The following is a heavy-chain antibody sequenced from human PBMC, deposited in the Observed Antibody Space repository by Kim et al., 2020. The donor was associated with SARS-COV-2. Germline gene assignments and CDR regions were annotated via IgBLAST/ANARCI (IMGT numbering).Heavy chain of an antibody. D-gene: IGHD3-16*02. CDR3: ARHRGDYVWGSYRLDY. Sequence: GESLKISCKGSGYSFTSYWISWVRQMPGKGLEWMGRIDPSDSYTNYSPSFQGHVTISADKSISTAYLQWSSLKASDTAMYYCARHRGDYVWGSYRLDYWGQGTLVTVSS. J-gene: IGHJ4*02. V-gene: IGHV5-10-1*01. CDR1: GYSFTSYW. CDR2: IDPSDSYT.